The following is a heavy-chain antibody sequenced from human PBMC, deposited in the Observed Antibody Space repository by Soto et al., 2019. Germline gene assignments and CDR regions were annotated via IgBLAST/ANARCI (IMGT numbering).Heavy chain of an antibody. CDR1: GGTFSSYA. V-gene: IGHV1-69*13. J-gene: IGHJ6*02. CDR3: ARVRQPRWGPNYYYYYGMDV. CDR2: IIPIFGTA. D-gene: IGHD3-16*01. Sequence: GASVKVSCKASGGTFSSYAISWVRQAPGQGLEWMGGIIPIFGTANYAQKFQGRVTITADESTSTAYMELSSLRSEDTAVYYCARVRQPRWGPNYYYYYGMDVWGQGTTVTVSS.